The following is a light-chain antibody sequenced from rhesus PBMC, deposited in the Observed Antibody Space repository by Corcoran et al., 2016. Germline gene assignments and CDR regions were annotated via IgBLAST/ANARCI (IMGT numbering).Light chain of an antibody. CDR1: QGISSW. J-gene: IGKJ4*01. V-gene: IGKV1-22*01. CDR2: KAS. Sequence: DIQMTQYPSSLSASVGDTVTITCRASQGISSWLAWYQQTPGKAPKRLIYKASRLQSGVPSRVSGSGSGTDFTLTISSLQSEDCATDYCQQYSSRPLTFGGGTKVELK. CDR3: QQYSSRPLT.